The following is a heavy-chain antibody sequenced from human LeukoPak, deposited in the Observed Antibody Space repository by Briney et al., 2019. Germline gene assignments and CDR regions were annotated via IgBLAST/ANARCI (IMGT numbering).Heavy chain of an antibody. CDR1: GGSFSGYY. CDR2: INHSGST. Sequence: PSETLSLTCAVYGGSFSGYYWSWIRQPPEKGLEWIGEINHSGSTNYNPSLKSRVTISVDTSKNQFSLKLSSVTAADTAVYYCASTSYYYFWSGYDYWGQGTLVTVSS. J-gene: IGHJ4*02. D-gene: IGHD3-3*01. CDR3: ASTSYYYFWSGYDY. V-gene: IGHV4-34*01.